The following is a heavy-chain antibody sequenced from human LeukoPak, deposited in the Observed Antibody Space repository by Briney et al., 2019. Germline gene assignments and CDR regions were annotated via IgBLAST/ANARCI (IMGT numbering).Heavy chain of an antibody. V-gene: IGHV4-39*01. CDR1: GGSISSTNYH. Sequence: SETLSLTCTVSGGSISSTNYHWGWIRQPPGKGLEWIGSIYYSGSTYCNPSLKSRATISVDTSKNQFSLKLSSVTAADTAVYYCARPLVGTTDYFDYWGQGTLVTVSS. J-gene: IGHJ4*02. CDR3: ARPLVGTTDYFDY. CDR2: IYYSGST. D-gene: IGHD1-26*01.